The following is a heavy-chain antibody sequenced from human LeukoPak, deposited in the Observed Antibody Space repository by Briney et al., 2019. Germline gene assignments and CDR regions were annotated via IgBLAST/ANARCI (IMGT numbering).Heavy chain of an antibody. CDR3: ARPTLTCGGDCYFHDAFDI. CDR2: IYYSGST. CDR1: GGSISSGDYY. J-gene: IGHJ3*02. V-gene: IGHV4-30-4*08. Sequence: SQTLSLTCTVSGGSISSGDYYWSWIRQPPGKGLEWIGYIYYSGSTYYNPSLKSRVTISVDTSKNQFSLKLSSVTAADTAVYYCARPTLTCGGDCYFHDAFDIWGQGTMVTVSS. D-gene: IGHD2-21*02.